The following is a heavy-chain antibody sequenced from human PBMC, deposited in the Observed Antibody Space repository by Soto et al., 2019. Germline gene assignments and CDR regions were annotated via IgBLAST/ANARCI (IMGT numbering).Heavy chain of an antibody. J-gene: IGHJ4*02. CDR3: ARPGIAAGGSDFDY. V-gene: IGHV3-30*03. D-gene: IGHD6-13*01. CDR2: ISYDGSNK. Sequence: GGSLRLSCAASGFTFSSYGMHWVRQAPGKGLEWVAVISYDGSNKYYADSVKGRFTISRDNSKNTLYLQMNSLRAEDTAVYYCARPGIAAGGSDFDYWGQGTLVTVSS. CDR1: GFTFSSYG.